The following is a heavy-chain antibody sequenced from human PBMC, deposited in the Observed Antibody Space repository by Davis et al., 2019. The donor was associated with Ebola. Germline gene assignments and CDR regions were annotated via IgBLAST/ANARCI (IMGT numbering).Heavy chain of an antibody. CDR1: GFTFSSYD. D-gene: IGHD3-22*01. J-gene: IGHJ6*02. Sequence: GESLKISCAASGFTFSSYDMHWVRQATGKGLEWVSAIGTAGDTYYPGSAKGRFTISRENAKNSLYLQMNSLRAGDTAVYYCARALYDSSGYYTLDSPYGMDVWGQGTAVTVSS. V-gene: IGHV3-13*01. CDR3: ARALYDSSGYYTLDSPYGMDV. CDR2: IGTAGDT.